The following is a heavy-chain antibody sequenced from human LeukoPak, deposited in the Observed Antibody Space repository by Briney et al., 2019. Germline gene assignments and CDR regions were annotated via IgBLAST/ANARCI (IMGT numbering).Heavy chain of an antibody. J-gene: IGHJ4*02. D-gene: IGHD3-9*01. CDR1: GGSISSYY. CDR3: ARARTILKPFDY. Sequence: PSETLSLTCTVSGGSISSYYWSWIRHPPGKGLEWIGYIYYSGSTNYNPSLKSRVTMSVDTSKNQFSLKLSSVTAADTAVYYCARARTILKPFDYWGQGTLVTVSS. CDR2: IYYSGST. V-gene: IGHV4-59*01.